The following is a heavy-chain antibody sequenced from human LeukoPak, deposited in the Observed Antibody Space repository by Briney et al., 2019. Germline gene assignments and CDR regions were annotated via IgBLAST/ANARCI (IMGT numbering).Heavy chain of an antibody. CDR3: ARDFGLWPPRHSFDY. J-gene: IGHJ4*02. V-gene: IGHV1-2*02. CDR2: INPNSGGT. Sequence: ASVKVSCKASGYTFTGYYMHWVRQAPGQGLEWMGWINPNSGGTNYAQKFQGRVTMTRDTSISTAYMELSRLRSDDTAVYYCARDFGLWPPRHSFDYWGQGTLVTVSS. CDR1: GYTFTGYY. D-gene: IGHD5-18*01.